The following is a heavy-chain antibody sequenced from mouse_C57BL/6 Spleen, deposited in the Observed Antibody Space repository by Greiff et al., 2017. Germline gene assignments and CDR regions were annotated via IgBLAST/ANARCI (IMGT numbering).Heavy chain of an antibody. CDR1: GFNINDYY. V-gene: IGHV14-2*01. D-gene: IGHD2-5*01. CDR3: ARDGANNSNYDAMDY. Sequence: EVKLVESGAELVKPGASVKLSCTASGFNINDYYMHWVKQRPEQGLEWIGRIDPEDGETKYAPKFQGKATITADTSSNTAYLQLSSLTSEDTAVYYCARDGANNSNYDAMDYWGQGTSVTVSS. J-gene: IGHJ4*01. CDR2: IDPEDGET.